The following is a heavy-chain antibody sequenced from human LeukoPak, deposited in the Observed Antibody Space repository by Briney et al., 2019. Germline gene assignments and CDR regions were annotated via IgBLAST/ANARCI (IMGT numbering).Heavy chain of an antibody. J-gene: IGHJ5*02. CDR3: ARAKRQQLVLGNWFDP. CDR2: ISGSGGNT. D-gene: IGHD6-13*01. CDR1: GFTFSSYA. V-gene: IGHV3-23*01. Sequence: GGSLRLSCAASGFTFSSYAMSWVRQAPGKGLEWVSAISGSGGNTYYADSVKGRFTISRDNSKKTLYLQMNSLRAEDTAVYYCARAKRQQLVLGNWFDPWGQGTLVTVSS.